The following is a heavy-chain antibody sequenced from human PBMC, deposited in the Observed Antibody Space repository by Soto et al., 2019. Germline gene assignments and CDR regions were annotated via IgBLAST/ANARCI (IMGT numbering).Heavy chain of an antibody. CDR2: IYYSGST. V-gene: IGHV4-39*01. CDR3: ARHINWGSTGY. J-gene: IGHJ4*02. CDR1: GGSISSSSYY. Sequence: PSETLSLTCTVSGGSISSSSYYWGWIRQPPGKGLEWIGSIYYSGSTYYNPSLKSRVTISVDTSKNQFSLKLSSVTAADTAVYYCARHINWGSTGYWGQGTLVTVSS. D-gene: IGHD7-27*01.